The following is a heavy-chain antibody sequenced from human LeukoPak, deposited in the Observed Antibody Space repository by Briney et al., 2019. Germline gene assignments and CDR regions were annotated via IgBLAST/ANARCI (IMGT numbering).Heavy chain of an antibody. D-gene: IGHD5-18*01. Sequence: GGSLRLSCVASGFTFSYYWMSWVRQAPGKGLEWVANTKQDGSEKYYVDSVKGRFTISRDNAKNSLYLQMNSLRAEDTAVYYCVVASTARGGIDYWGQGTLVTVSS. J-gene: IGHJ4*02. CDR2: TKQDGSEK. V-gene: IGHV3-7*03. CDR1: GFTFSYYW. CDR3: VVASTARGGIDY.